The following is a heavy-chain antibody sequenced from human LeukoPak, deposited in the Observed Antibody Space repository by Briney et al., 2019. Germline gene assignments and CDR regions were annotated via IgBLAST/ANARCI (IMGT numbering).Heavy chain of an antibody. CDR3: ARDREGIAVAALDAFDI. CDR1: GFTFSSYG. CDR2: ISYDGSNK. Sequence: PGGSLRLSCAASGFTFSSYGMHWVRQAPGKGLEWVAVISYDGSNKYYADSVKGRFTISRDNSKNTLYLQMNSLRAEDTAVYYCARDREGIAVAALDAFDIWGQGTMVTVSS. V-gene: IGHV3-30*19. J-gene: IGHJ3*02. D-gene: IGHD6-19*01.